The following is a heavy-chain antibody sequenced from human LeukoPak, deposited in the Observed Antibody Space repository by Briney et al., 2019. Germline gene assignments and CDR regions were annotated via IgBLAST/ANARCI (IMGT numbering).Heavy chain of an antibody. CDR3: TTEGYCSGGNCYSYDN. J-gene: IGHJ4*02. CDR2: IKSKTDGGTT. D-gene: IGHD2-15*01. Sequence: GGSLRLSCAASGFTFSSAWLSWVRQAPGKGLEWVGRIKSKTDGGTTDYAAPVKGRFTISRDDSKNKLFLQMDSLKTEDTAVYYCTTEGYCSGGNCYSYDNWGQGTLSPSPQ. CDR1: GFTFSSAW. V-gene: IGHV3-15*01.